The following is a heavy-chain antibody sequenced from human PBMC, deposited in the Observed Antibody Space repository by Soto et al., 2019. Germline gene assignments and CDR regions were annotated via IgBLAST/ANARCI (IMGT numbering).Heavy chain of an antibody. CDR1: GYTFTGHY. CDR2: LKSDNGGA. V-gene: IGHV1-2*02. CDR3: ARDLCPLGSGRACPKFGLDF. J-gene: IGHJ6*02. Sequence: ASVKVSCKASGYTFTGHYMHWVRQVSGKGLEYLGWLKSDNGGAYSAPKFQGRVTFTRDTSTTTAYMELSGLRSDDTAVYFCARDLCPLGSGRACPKFGLDFWGQGTTVTV. D-gene: IGHD3-10*01.